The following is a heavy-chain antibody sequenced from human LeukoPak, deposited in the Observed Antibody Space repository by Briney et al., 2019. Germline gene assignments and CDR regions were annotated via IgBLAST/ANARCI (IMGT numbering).Heavy chain of an antibody. CDR3: ARENSGGSCSLDY. CDR2: INPNSGGT. Sequence: ASVKVSCKASGYTFTGYYMHWVRQAPGQGLEWMGWINPNSGGTNYAQKFQDRVTMTRDTSISTAYMELSRLRSDDTAVYYCARENSGGSCSLDYWGQGTLVTVSS. V-gene: IGHV1-2*02. D-gene: IGHD2-15*01. CDR1: GYTFTGYY. J-gene: IGHJ4*02.